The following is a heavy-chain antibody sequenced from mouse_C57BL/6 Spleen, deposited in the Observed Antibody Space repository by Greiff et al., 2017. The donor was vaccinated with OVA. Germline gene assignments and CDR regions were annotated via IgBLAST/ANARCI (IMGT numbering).Heavy chain of an antibody. Sequence: EVQVVESGGGLVKPGGSLKLSCAASGFTFSSYAMSWVRQTPEKRLEWVATISDGVSYNYYPDNVKGRFTISRDNAKNNLYLQMSHLKSEDTAMYYCARGGTGTGYFDYWGQGTTLTVSS. J-gene: IGHJ2*01. D-gene: IGHD4-1*01. CDR2: ISDGVSYN. CDR3: ARGGTGTGYFDY. V-gene: IGHV5-4*01. CDR1: GFTFSSYA.